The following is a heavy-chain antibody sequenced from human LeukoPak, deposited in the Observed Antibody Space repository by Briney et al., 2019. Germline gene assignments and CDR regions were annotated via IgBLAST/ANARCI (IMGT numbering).Heavy chain of an antibody. J-gene: IGHJ5*02. CDR3: ALYCSGGSCYSA. V-gene: IGHV4-34*01. Sequence: SETLSLTCAVYGGSFSGYYWSWIRQPPGKGLEWIGEINHSGSTNYNPSLKSRVTISVDTSKNQFSLKLSSVTAADTAVYYCALYCSGGSCYSAWGQGTLVTVSS. CDR1: GGSFSGYY. CDR2: INHSGST. D-gene: IGHD2-15*01.